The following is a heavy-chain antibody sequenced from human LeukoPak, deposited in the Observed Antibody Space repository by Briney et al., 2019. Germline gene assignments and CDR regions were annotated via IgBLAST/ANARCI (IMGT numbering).Heavy chain of an antibody. CDR1: GYTFTSHG. Sequence: ASVKVSCKASGYTFTSHGISWVRQAPGQGLEWMGWITTYNANTNYAQKFQGRVSMTTDTSTSTAYMELRSLRSDDTAVYYCARDLEQQLTPYYYYGMDVWGQGTMVTVSS. J-gene: IGHJ6*02. CDR3: ARDLEQQLTPYYYYGMDV. D-gene: IGHD6-13*01. CDR2: ITTYNANT. V-gene: IGHV1-18*01.